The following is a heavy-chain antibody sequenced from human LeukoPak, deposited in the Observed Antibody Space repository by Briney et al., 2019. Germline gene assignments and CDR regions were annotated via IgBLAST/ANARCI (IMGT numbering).Heavy chain of an antibody. J-gene: IGHJ4*02. V-gene: IGHV3-73*01. D-gene: IGHD6-13*01. CDR2: IRSKANSYAT. Sequence: PGGSLRLSCAGSGFTFRGSAMHWVRQASGKGLEWVGRIRSKANSYATAYAASVKGRFTISRDDSKNTAYLQMNSLKTEDTAVYYCTRYIAAVGKVNWGQGTLVTVSS. CDR1: GFTFRGSA. CDR3: TRYIAAVGKVN.